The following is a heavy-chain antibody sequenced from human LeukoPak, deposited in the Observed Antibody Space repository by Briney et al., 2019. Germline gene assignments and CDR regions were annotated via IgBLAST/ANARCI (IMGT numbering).Heavy chain of an antibody. CDR3: ALEVGTTKKFDF. Sequence: ASVKVSCKASGYTFTTYPINWVRQAPGQGLEWMATINPGDHHTVYAQKFQGRLTMTTDASTNTVYMELSSLRSDDTAVYYCALEVGTTKKFDFWGQGTLVTVSS. J-gene: IGHJ4*02. CDR1: GYTFTTYP. V-gene: IGHV1-46*01. D-gene: IGHD1-26*01. CDR2: INPGDHHT.